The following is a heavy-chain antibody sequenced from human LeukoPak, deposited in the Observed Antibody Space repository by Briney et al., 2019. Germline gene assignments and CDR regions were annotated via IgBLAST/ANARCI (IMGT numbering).Heavy chain of an antibody. CDR1: GVSFDDYY. CDR2: INHSGYT. D-gene: IGHD4-17*01. Sequence: PSETLSLTCAVSGVSFDDYYWSWVRQPPGKGLEWIGEINHSGYTNDSPSLKSRVTISIDTSRKQFSLNLRSVTVADTAVYYCTRMTTGHPYWGPGTLVTVPS. CDR3: TRMTTGHPY. V-gene: IGHV4-34*01. J-gene: IGHJ4*02.